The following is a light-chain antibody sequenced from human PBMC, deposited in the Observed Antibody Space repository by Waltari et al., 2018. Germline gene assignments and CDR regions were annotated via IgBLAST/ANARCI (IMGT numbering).Light chain of an antibody. CDR1: SSDVGGYNY. J-gene: IGLJ3*02. Sequence: QSALTQPRSVSGSPGQSVTISCTGTSSDVGGYNYVSWYQQHPGQAPKLMIYDVSQRPSGVPDRFSGSKSGNTASLTISGLQAEDEAEYYCCSYAGSYTFVFGGGTKLTVL. CDR2: DVS. V-gene: IGLV2-11*01. CDR3: CSYAGSYTFV.